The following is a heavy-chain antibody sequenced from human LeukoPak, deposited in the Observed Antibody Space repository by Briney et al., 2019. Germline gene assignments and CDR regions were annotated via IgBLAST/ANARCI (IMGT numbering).Heavy chain of an antibody. CDR2: IYYSGST. V-gene: IGHV4-59*01. J-gene: IGHJ3*02. CDR3: ARAPNGFGAFDI. CDR1: GGSIIRDY. Sequence: SEALSLTCTVSGGSIIRDYWSWIRQPPGEGVEWIGYIYYSGSTNYNPSLKSRVTISVDTSKNQFSLKLSSVTAADTAVYYCARAPNGFGAFDIWGPGTMVTVSS. D-gene: IGHD2-8*01.